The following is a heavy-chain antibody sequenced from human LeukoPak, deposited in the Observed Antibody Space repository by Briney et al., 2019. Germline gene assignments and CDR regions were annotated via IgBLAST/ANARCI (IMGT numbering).Heavy chain of an antibody. CDR2: IYYSGST. V-gene: IGHV4-31*03. CDR3: ARSLLRYFDWPAQDHDAFDI. Sequence: PSQTLSLTCTVSGGSISSGGYYWSWIRQHPGKGLEWIGYIYYSGSTYYNPSLKSRVTISVDTSKDQFSLKLSSVTAADTAVYYCARSLLRYFDWPAQDHDAFDIWGQGTMVTVSS. J-gene: IGHJ3*02. CDR1: GGSISSGGYY. D-gene: IGHD3-9*01.